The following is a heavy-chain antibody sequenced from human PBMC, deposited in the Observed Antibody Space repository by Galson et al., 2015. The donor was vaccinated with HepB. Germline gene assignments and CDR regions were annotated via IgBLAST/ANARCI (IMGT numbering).Heavy chain of an antibody. J-gene: IGHJ4*02. CDR2: ISSSSSYI. CDR3: ARVSSYDFWSGYLDY. CDR1: GFTFSSYS. D-gene: IGHD3-3*01. V-gene: IGHV3-21*01. Sequence: SLRLSCAASGFTFSSYSMNWVRQAPGKGLEWVSSISSSSSYIYYADSVKGRFTISRDNAKNSLYLQMNSLRAEDTAVYYCARVSSYDFWSGYLDYWGQGTLVTVSS.